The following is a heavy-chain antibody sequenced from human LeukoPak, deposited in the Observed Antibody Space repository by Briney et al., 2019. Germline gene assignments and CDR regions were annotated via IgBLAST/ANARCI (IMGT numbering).Heavy chain of an antibody. CDR1: GYSFTSYW. J-gene: IGHJ4*02. Sequence: GESLKISCKGSGYSFTSYWIGWVRQMPGKGLEWMGIIHPGDSDTRYSPSFQGQVTISADKSITAAYLQWSSLKASDTAMYYCARRYCSGGSCYFDYWGQGTLVTVSS. CDR3: ARRYCSGGSCYFDY. CDR2: IHPGDSDT. V-gene: IGHV5-51*01. D-gene: IGHD2-15*01.